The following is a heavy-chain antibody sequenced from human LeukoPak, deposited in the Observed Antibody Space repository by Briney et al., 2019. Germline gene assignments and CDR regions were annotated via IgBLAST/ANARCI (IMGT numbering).Heavy chain of an antibody. V-gene: IGHV3-21*01. CDR3: ARVRYYGSGSYYLYIDY. CDR2: ISSSSSYI. CDR1: GFTFSSYA. J-gene: IGHJ4*02. Sequence: GGSLRLSCAASGFTFSSYAMSWVRQAPGKGLEWVSSISSSSSYIYYADSVKGRFTISRDNGKNSLYLQMNSLRAEDTAVYYCARVRYYGSGSYYLYIDYWGQGTLVTVSS. D-gene: IGHD3-10*01.